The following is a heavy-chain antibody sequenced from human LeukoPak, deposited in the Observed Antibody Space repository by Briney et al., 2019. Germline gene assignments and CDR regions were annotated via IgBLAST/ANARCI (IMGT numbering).Heavy chain of an antibody. CDR2: IYYSGST. V-gene: IGHV4-59*08. D-gene: IGHD2-2*01. Sequence: SETLSLTCTVSGGSISSYYWSWIRQPPGKGLEWIGYIYYSGSTNYNPSLKSRVTISVDTSKNQFSLKLSSVTAADTAVYYCARGRYCSSTSCYRPDAFDIWGQGTMVTVSS. CDR1: GGSISSYY. J-gene: IGHJ3*02. CDR3: ARGRYCSSTSCYRPDAFDI.